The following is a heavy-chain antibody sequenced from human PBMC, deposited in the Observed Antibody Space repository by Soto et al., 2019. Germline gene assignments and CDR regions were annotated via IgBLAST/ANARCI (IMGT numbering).Heavy chain of an antibody. V-gene: IGHV3-73*01. Sequence: GSLRLSCAASGFTFSGSAMHWVRQASGKGLEWVGRIRSKANSYATAYAASVKGRFTISRDDSKNTAYLQMNSLKTEDTAVYYCTRLSIAAAGPYYYYYGMDVWGQGTTVTVSS. CDR2: IRSKANSYAT. CDR3: TRLSIAAAGPYYYYYGMDV. CDR1: GFTFSGSA. J-gene: IGHJ6*02. D-gene: IGHD6-13*01.